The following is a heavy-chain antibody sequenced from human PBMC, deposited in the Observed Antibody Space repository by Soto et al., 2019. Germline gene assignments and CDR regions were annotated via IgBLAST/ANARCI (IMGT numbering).Heavy chain of an antibody. CDR3: AGRYSTTHRSFDY. CDR1: GYSISSGYH. CDR2: INHSENT. D-gene: IGHD5-12*01. V-gene: IGHV4-38-2*01. Sequence: PSETLSLTCAVSGYSISSGYHWGCIRQPPGKGLEWVGIINHSENTYYNPSLKSRVTMSVDTSKNQFSLNLSSVTAADTAIYYCAGRYSTTHRSFDYWGQGAFVTVSS. J-gene: IGHJ4*02.